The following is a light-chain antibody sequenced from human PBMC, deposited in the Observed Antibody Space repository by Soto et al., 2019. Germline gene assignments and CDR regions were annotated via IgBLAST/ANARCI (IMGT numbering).Light chain of an antibody. Sequence: EIVLTQSPGTLSLSPGERATLSCRASQSVSSSYLAWYQQKPGQAPRLLIYGASSRATGIPDRFSGSGSGTEFTITISRLEPEDFAVYYCQQYGSSLTWTFGQGTKVEIK. V-gene: IGKV3-20*01. CDR3: QQYGSSLTWT. J-gene: IGKJ1*01. CDR1: QSVSSSY. CDR2: GAS.